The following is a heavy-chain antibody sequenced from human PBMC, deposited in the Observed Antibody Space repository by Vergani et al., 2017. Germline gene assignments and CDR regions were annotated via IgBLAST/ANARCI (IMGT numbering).Heavy chain of an antibody. J-gene: IGHJ4*02. D-gene: IGHD3-22*01. CDR2: IYPGDSDT. CDR1: GYSFTSYW. Sequence: EVQLVQSGAEVKKPGESLKISCKGSGYSFTSYWIGWVRQMPGKGLGWMGIIYPGDSDTRYSPSFQGQVTISADKSISTAYLQWSSLKASDTAMYYCARLPYYYDSSGYYGGFDYWGQGTLVTVSS. CDR3: ARLPYYYDSSGYYGGFDY. V-gene: IGHV5-51*01.